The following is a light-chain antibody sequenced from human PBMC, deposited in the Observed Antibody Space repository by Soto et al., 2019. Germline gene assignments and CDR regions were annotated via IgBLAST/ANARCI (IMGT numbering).Light chain of an antibody. V-gene: IGKV3-15*01. Sequence: EIVMTQSPVTLSVSPGETATLSCRASQSINIDLAWYQQKPGQAPRLLIYGASTRATGIPARFSGSGSGTEFTLTISSLQSEDFAVYYCQQYNNWPLTFGGGAKVEIK. CDR1: QSINID. J-gene: IGKJ4*01. CDR3: QQYNNWPLT. CDR2: GAS.